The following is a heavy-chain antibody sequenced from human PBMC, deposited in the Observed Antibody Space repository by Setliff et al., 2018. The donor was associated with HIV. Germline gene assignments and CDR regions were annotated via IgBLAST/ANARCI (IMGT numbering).Heavy chain of an antibody. Sequence: ASVKVSCKTSGYMFIAYGMSWVRRAPGQGLEGMGWIGPYNDRTEYAQKFQGSVSLTIDTSASTAYKELRSLRSDDTAVDYCARDDGGYHYAEAFDVWGQGTMVTVSS. D-gene: IGHD3-16*01. V-gene: IGHV1-18*01. J-gene: IGHJ3*01. CDR1: GYMFIAYG. CDR2: IGPYNDRT. CDR3: ARDDGGYHYAEAFDV.